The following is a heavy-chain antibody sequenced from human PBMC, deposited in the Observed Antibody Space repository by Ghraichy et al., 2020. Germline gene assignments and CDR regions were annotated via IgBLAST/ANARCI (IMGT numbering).Heavy chain of an antibody. Sequence: SETLSRTCNVSGGSIRRYYWNWIRQPAGKGLEWIGRIYASGSRNYNPSLKGRISMSLDTSRNQFSLEVTSVTAADTAVYYCATTHYGFWSDSGHMDVWGKGITVTVSS. CDR1: GGSIRRYY. V-gene: IGHV4-4*07. J-gene: IGHJ6*03. CDR3: ATTHYGFWSDSGHMDV. CDR2: IYASGSR. D-gene: IGHD3-3*01.